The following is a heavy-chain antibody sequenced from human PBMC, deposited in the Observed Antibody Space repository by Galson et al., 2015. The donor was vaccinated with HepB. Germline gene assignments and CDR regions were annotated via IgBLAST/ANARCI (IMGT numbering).Heavy chain of an antibody. CDR3: ARDEVGATTDGMDV. Sequence: SVKVSCKASGYTFTSYSVHWVRQAPGQGLEWLGVINPSDGRTTYARKFQGRVTITKDTFTSTVYMELRSLRSEDTAMYYCARDEVGATTDGMDVWGQGTTVTVSS. CDR2: INPSDGRT. D-gene: IGHD1-26*01. CDR1: GYTFTSYS. V-gene: IGHV1-46*03. J-gene: IGHJ6*02.